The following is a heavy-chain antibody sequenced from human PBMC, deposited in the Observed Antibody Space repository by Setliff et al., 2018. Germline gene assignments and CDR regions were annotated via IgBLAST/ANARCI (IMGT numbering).Heavy chain of an antibody. V-gene: IGHV3-20*04. CDR1: GFNFDVFG. D-gene: IGHD3-10*01. CDR3: ARVRNYYGSGSYLYAFDY. Sequence: GGSLRLSCAASGFNFDVFGMGWVRQAPGMGLEWVSGIDRNAGSTGYVDSVKGRFTISRDNAKNSLYLQMNSLRADDTAVYYCARVRNYYGSGSYLYAFDYWGQGALVTVSS. J-gene: IGHJ4*02. CDR2: IDRNAGST.